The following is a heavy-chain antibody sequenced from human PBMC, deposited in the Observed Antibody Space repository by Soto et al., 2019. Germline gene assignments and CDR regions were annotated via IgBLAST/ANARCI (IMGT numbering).Heavy chain of an antibody. CDR1: GFTFSSYG. D-gene: IGHD2-2*01. V-gene: IGHV3-30*18. CDR3: ANDRGYCSSTSCWGREMYYYYGMDV. Sequence: PGGSLRLSCAASGFTFSSYGMDWVRQAPGKGLEGVAVISYDGSNKYYADSVKGRFTISRDNSKNTLYLQMNSLRAEDTAVYYCANDRGYCSSTSCWGREMYYYYGMDVWGQGTTVTVSS. J-gene: IGHJ6*02. CDR2: ISYDGSNK.